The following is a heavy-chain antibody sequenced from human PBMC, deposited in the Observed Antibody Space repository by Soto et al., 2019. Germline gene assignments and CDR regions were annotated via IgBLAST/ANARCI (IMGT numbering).Heavy chain of an antibody. CDR1: GFTFDDYA. CDR3: AKDMGGIAVAGRSSRDY. CDR2: ISWNSGSI. V-gene: IGHV3-9*01. Sequence: GGSLRLSCAASGFTFDDYAMHWVRQAPGKGLEWVSGISWNSGSIGYADSVKGRFTISRDNAKNSLYLQMNSLRAEDTALYYCAKDMGGIAVAGRSSRDYWGQGTLVTVSS. J-gene: IGHJ4*02. D-gene: IGHD6-19*01.